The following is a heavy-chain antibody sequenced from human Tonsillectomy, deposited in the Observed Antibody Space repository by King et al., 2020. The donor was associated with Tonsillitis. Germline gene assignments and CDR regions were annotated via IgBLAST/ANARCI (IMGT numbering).Heavy chain of an antibody. Sequence: VQLQQSGPGLVKPSQTLSLPCAISGDSVSSNSAAWNWIRQSPSRGLEWLGRTYYRSKWYSDSAVSVKSRITINPDTSKNQFSLQLNSVTPEDTAVYYCARGESGSTVALFHYWGQGTLVTVSS. CDR1: GDSVSSNSAA. CDR2: TYYRSKWYS. CDR3: ARGESGSTVALFHY. D-gene: IGHD1-26*01. V-gene: IGHV6-1*01. J-gene: IGHJ4*02.